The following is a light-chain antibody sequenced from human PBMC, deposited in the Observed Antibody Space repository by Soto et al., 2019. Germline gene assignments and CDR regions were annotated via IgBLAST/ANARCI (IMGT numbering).Light chain of an antibody. J-gene: IGLJ2*01. CDR2: EIS. CDR3: CSFAGSSAVV. CDR1: SSDVGSYNL. V-gene: IGLV2-23*02. Sequence: QSVLTQPVSVSGSPGQSITISCTGNSSDVGSYNLVAWYHQHPGKAPKLMISEISKRPSGVCNRFSGSKSGNTASRTTSGLQAEDEDGDYCCSFAGSSAVVFGGGTKLTVL.